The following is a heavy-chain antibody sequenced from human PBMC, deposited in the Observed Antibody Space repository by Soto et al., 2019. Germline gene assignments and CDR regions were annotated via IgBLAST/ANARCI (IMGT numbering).Heavy chain of an antibody. CDR1: GFTFSSYA. V-gene: IGHV3-23*01. J-gene: IGHJ5*02. Sequence: PGGSLRLSCAASGFTFSSYAMSWVRQAPGKGLEWVSAISGSGGSTYYADSVKGRFTISRDNSDNTLYLQMNSLRADDTATYYCAKGSVTVGRGKNWFDPWGQGTLVTVSS. D-gene: IGHD3-16*01. CDR3: AKGSVTVGRGKNWFDP. CDR2: ISGSGGST.